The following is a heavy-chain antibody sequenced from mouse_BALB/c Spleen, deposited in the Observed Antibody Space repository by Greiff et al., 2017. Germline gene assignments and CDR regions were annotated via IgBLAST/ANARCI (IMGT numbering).Heavy chain of an antibody. Sequence: QVQLQQSGAELARPGASVKLSCKASGYTFTDYYINWVKQRTGQGLEWIGEIYPGSGNTYYNEKFKGKATLTADKSSSTAYMQLSSLTSEDSAVYFCARNGGTALFDYWGQGTTLTVSS. D-gene: IGHD3-3*01. CDR3: ARNGGTALFDY. CDR2: IYPGSGNT. J-gene: IGHJ2*01. V-gene: IGHV1-77*01. CDR1: GYTFTDYY.